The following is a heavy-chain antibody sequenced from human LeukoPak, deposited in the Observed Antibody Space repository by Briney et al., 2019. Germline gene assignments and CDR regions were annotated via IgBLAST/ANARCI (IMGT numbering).Heavy chain of an antibody. D-gene: IGHD3-10*02. Sequence: GGSLRLSCAASGFTFSSYEMNWVRQAPGAGLKWVSYISISDSTIYYADSVKGRFTISRDNAKNSLYLQMNNLRVEDTALYYCARGRYLGPMFQDHWGQGTLVTVSS. CDR1: GFTFSSYE. CDR2: ISISDSTI. V-gene: IGHV3-48*03. J-gene: IGHJ4*02. CDR3: ARGRYLGPMFQDH.